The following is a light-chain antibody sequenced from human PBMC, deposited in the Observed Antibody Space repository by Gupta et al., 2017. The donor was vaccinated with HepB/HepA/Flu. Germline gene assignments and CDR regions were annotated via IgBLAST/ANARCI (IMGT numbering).Light chain of an antibody. CDR2: RNN. CDR1: SSKMGSNY. CDR3: ATGDDSRSGYV. Sequence: SLLTQSPSAPGTPGLRVTISCSGSSSKMGSNYLCWNQHFPGPAPKLLIYRNNQRRSGVPDRFSGSKSGSSASLATSGLRADDEADYYCATGDDSRSGYVFGDGTKVTGL. V-gene: IGLV1-47*01. J-gene: IGLJ1*01.